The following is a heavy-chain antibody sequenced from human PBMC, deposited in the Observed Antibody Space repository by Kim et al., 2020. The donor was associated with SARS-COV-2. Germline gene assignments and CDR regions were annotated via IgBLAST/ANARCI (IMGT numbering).Heavy chain of an antibody. J-gene: IGHJ4*02. CDR3: ARYNAGYGSSGWFDY. V-gene: IGHV4-61*02. Sequence: SETLSLTCTVSGGSISSGSYYWSWIRQPAGKGLEWIGRIYTSGSTNYNPSLKSRVTISVDTSKNQFSLKLSSVTAADTAVYYCARYNAGYGSSGWFDYWGQGTLVTVSS. D-gene: IGHD6-19*01. CDR1: GGSISSGSYY. CDR2: IYTSGST.